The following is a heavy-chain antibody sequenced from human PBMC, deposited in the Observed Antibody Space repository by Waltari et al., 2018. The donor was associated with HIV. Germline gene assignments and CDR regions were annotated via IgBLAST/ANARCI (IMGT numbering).Heavy chain of an antibody. CDR3: ARDGYTVTKVGLVPFDI. V-gene: IGHV4-61*02. Sequence: QVQLQESGPGLVKPSQTLSLPCTASGGSISRGSYYCSWIRQPAGKGLEWIGRIYTSGSTNYNPSLKSRVTISVDTSKNQFSLKLSSVTAADTAVYYCARDGYTVTKVGLVPFDIWGQGTMVTVSS. J-gene: IGHJ3*02. D-gene: IGHD4-17*01. CDR1: GGSISRGSYY. CDR2: IYTSGST.